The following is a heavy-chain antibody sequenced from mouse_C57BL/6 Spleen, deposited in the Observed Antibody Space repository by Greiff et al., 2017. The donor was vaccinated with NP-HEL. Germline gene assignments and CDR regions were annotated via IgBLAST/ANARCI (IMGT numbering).Heavy chain of an antibody. CDR1: GYTFTSYW. CDR2: IDPSDSET. V-gene: IGHV1-52*01. CDR3: ARENYDGNSYAMGG. D-gene: IGHD2-1*01. J-gene: IGHJ4*01. Sequence: QVQLQQPGAELVRPGSSVKLSCKASGYTFTSYWMHWVKQRPIQGLEWIGNIDPSDSETHYNQKFKDKATLTVDKSSSTAYMQLSSLTSEDSAVDYCARENYDGNSYAMGGWGQGTSVTVSS.